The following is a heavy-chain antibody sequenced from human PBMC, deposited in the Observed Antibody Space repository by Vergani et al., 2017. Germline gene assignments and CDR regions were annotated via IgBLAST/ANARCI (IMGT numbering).Heavy chain of an antibody. CDR2: ISANNGNT. V-gene: IGHV1-18*04. Sequence: QVQLVQSGAEVKKPGASVKVSCKASGYTFTSYGISWVRQAPGQGLEWMGWISANNGNTNYAQKLQGRVTMTTDTSTSTAYMELRSLRSDDTAVYYCARDSLLRWEPTWDFDPWGQGTLVTVSS. D-gene: IGHD1-26*01. J-gene: IGHJ5*02. CDR1: GYTFTSYG. CDR3: ARDSLLRWEPTWDFDP.